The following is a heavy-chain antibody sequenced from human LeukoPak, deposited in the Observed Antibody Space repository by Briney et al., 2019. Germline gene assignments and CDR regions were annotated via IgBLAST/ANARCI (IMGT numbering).Heavy chain of an antibody. CDR2: IYYSGST. J-gene: IGHJ4*02. CDR3: ARGDSFDY. Sequence: SETLSLTCTVSGGSISSSSYYWGWIRKPPGKGLEWIVSIYYSGSTYYNPSLNSRVTISVDTSKNQFSLKLSSVTAADTAVYYCARGDSFDYWGQGTLVTVSS. CDR1: GGSISSSSYY. V-gene: IGHV4-39*07.